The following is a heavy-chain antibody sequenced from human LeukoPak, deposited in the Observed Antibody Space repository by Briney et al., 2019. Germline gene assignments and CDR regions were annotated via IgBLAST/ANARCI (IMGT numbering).Heavy chain of an antibody. J-gene: IGHJ6*03. CDR3: ARVEVRGVITISSYYYYMDV. CDR2: IYHSGST. Sequence: SETLSLTCAVSGGSISSSNWWSWVRQPPGKGLEWIGEIYHSGSTNYNPSLKSRVTISVDKSKNQFSLKLSSVTAADTAVYYCARVEVRGVITISSYYYYMDVWGKGTTVTVSS. V-gene: IGHV4-4*02. CDR1: GGSISSSNW. D-gene: IGHD3-10*01.